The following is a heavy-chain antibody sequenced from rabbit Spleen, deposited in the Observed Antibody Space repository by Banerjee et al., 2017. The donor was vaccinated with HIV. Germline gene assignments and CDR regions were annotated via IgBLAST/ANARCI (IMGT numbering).Heavy chain of an antibody. J-gene: IGHJ4*01. D-gene: IGHD6-1*01. Sequence: QSLEESGGDLVKPGASLTLTCTASGFSFSSGYYVCWVRQAPGKGLEWIACISLSSYWTGYASWANGRFTISSNTNQNTVDLKMTSLTVADTATYFCARCPPNVGYGCNLWGPGTLVTVS. CDR2: ISLSSYWT. CDR1: GFSFSSGYY. V-gene: IGHV1S43*01. CDR3: ARCPPNVGYGCNL.